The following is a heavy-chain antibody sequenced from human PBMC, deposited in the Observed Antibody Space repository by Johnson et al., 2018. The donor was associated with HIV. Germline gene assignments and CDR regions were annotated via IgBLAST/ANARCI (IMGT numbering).Heavy chain of an antibody. Sequence: VRLVESGGGLVQPGGSLRLSCAASGFTFSSYWMSWVRQAPGKGLEWVANIKQDGREKYYVDSVKGRFTISRDNAKNSLYLQMNSLRAEDTAVYYCASTLTGDFGAFDIWGQGTMVTVSS. CDR2: IKQDGREK. D-gene: IGHD7-27*01. V-gene: IGHV3-7*05. J-gene: IGHJ3*02. CDR1: GFTFSSYW. CDR3: ASTLTGDFGAFDI.